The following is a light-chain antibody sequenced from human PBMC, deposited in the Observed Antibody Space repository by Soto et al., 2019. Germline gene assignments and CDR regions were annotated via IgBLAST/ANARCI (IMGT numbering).Light chain of an antibody. CDR1: SSDVGGYNY. V-gene: IGLV2-14*01. CDR2: HVS. Sequence: QSALTQPASVSGSPGQSITISCSGTSSDVGGYNYVSWYQQHPGKAPKLMIYHVSNRPSGVSNRLSGSKSGNTASLTISGLQAEDEADYYCRSYTSSSTPWVFGGGTKLTVL. J-gene: IGLJ3*02. CDR3: RSYTSSSTPWV.